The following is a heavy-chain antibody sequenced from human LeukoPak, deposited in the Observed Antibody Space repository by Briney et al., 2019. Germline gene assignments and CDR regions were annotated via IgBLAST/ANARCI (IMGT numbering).Heavy chain of an antibody. V-gene: IGHV3-21*01. Sequence: GGSLRLSCAVSGFTFSNYTMNWIRQAPGKGLEWVSSIDVGSYTYYAGSVKGRFTISRDNAKNLLYLQMNSLRVEDTAVYYCASEGVVGPVAHFDYWGQEALVTVSS. D-gene: IGHD1-26*01. J-gene: IGHJ4*02. CDR3: ASEGVVGPVAHFDY. CDR1: GFTFSNYT. CDR2: IDVGSYT.